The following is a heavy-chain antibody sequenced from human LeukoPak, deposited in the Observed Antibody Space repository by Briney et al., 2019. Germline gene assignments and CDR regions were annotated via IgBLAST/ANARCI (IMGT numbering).Heavy chain of an antibody. CDR2: IVQSGTT. V-gene: IGHV3-23*01. CDR3: ANRPTPRDRDF. CDR1: GLTFSTSD. J-gene: IGHJ4*02. D-gene: IGHD5-24*01. Sequence: PGGSLRLSCVASGLTFSTSDTSWVRQAPGKGPEWLSLIVQSGTTYYAESVEGRFTISRDNSQNTVFMQMNSRRAEDTAVYYCANRPTPRDRDFWGQGTLVTVSS.